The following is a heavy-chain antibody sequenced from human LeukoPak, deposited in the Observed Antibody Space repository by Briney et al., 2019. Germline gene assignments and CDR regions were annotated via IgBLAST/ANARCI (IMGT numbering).Heavy chain of an antibody. CDR1: GYTFTSYD. J-gene: IGHJ6*02. D-gene: IGHD2-2*01. CDR3: AVVPAAIGHYYYYGMDV. CDR2: MNPNSGNT. Sequence: GASVKVSCKASGYTFTSYDINWVRQATGQGLEWMGWMNPNSGNTGYAQKFQGRVTMTWNTSISTAYMELSSLRSEDTAVYYCAVVPAAIGHYYYYGMDVWGQGTTVTVSS. V-gene: IGHV1-8*01.